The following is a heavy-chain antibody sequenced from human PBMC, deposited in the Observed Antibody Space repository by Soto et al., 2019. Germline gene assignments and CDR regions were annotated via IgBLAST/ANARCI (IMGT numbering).Heavy chain of an antibody. J-gene: IGHJ6*03. Sequence: PSETLSLTCTVSGGNISSYYWSWIRQPPGKGLEWIGYIYYSGSTNYNPSLKSRVTISVDTSKNQFSLKLSSVTAADTAVYYCARRGMGQDYYYYYMDVWGKGTTVTVSS. V-gene: IGHV4-59*08. D-gene: IGHD2-8*01. CDR1: GGNISSYY. CDR2: IYYSGST. CDR3: ARRGMGQDYYYYYMDV.